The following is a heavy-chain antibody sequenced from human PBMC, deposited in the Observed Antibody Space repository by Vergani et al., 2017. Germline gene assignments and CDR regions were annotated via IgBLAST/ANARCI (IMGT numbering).Heavy chain of an antibody. V-gene: IGHV1-2*02. CDR3: ARVIPGITIFGVVNYYYYMDV. D-gene: IGHD3-3*01. CDR2: INPNSGGT. Sequence: QVQLVQSGAEVKKPGASVKVSCKASGYTFTGYYMHWVRQAPGQGLEWMGWINPNSGGTNYAQKFQGRVTMTRDTSISTAYMELRRLRSDDTAVYYCARVIPGITIFGVVNYYYYMDVWGKGP. CDR1: GYTFTGYY. J-gene: IGHJ6*03.